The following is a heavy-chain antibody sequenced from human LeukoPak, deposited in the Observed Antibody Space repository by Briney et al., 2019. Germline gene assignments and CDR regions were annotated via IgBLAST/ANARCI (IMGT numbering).Heavy chain of an antibody. V-gene: IGHV1-8*01. J-gene: IGHJ6*02. CDR2: MNPNSGNT. D-gene: IGHD2-2*02. Sequence: ASVKVSCKASGGTFTSYDINWVRQATGQGLEWMGWMNPNSGNTGYAQKFQGRVTMTRNTSISTAYMELSSLRSEDTAVYYCAREVPLYCSSTSCYTRTGYYGMDVWGQGTTVTVSS. CDR1: GGTFTSYD. CDR3: AREVPLYCSSTSCYTRTGYYGMDV.